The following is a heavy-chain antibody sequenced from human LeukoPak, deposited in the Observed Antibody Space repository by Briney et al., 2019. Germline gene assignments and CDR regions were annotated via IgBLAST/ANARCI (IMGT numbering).Heavy chain of an antibody. V-gene: IGHV3-30*04. J-gene: IGHJ4*02. CDR2: ISYDGSNK. Sequence: GGALGMCVDASGCTFSSYAMHWVRQAPGKGLEWVAVISYDGSNKYYADSVKGRFTISRDNSKNTLYLQMNSLRAEDTAVYYCARLKQQLVREIDYWGQGTLVTVSS. D-gene: IGHD6-13*01. CDR1: GCTFSSYA. CDR3: ARLKQQLVREIDY.